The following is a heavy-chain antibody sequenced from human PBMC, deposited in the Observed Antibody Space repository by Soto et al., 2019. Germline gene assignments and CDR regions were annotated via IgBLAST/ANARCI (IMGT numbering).Heavy chain of an antibody. CDR1: GYTFTSYG. CDR2: ISAYNGNT. V-gene: IGHV1-18*01. J-gene: IGHJ4*02. CDR3: ARDTGYRSSWCFDY. Sequence: ASVKVSCKASGYTFTSYGISWVRQAPGQGLEWMGWISAYNGNTNYAQKLQGRVTMTTDTSTSTAYMELRSLRSDDTAVYYCARDTGYRSSWCFDYWGQGTLVTVSS. D-gene: IGHD6-13*01.